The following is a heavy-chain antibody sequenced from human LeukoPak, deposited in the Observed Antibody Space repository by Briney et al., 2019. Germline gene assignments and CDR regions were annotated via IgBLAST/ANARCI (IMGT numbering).Heavy chain of an antibody. CDR3: ARSVRRGFNFDY. CDR1: GGPISISTHY. Sequence: SETLSLTCSVSGGPISISTHYWGWIRQTPGKGLEWIGSVFYSGTTYFNPSFNSRLTISIDTSKNQFSLKLRSVTAADTAVYYCARSVRRGFNFDYWGQGTLVIVSS. D-gene: IGHD5-12*01. J-gene: IGHJ4*02. CDR2: VFYSGTT. V-gene: IGHV4-39*01.